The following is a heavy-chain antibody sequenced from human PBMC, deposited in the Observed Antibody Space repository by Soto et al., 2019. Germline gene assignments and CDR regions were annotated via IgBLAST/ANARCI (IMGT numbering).Heavy chain of an antibody. CDR3: ARTPFFGELLPIFWYFDL. D-gene: IGHD3-10*01. Sequence: QLQLQESGPGLVKPSETLSLTCTVSGGSISSSSYYWGWIRQPPGKGLEWIGSMYHSGSTYYNPALKSRVTISVDTSKNHFSLRLSSVTAADTAVYYCARTPFFGELLPIFWYFDLWGRGTLVTVSS. V-gene: IGHV4-39*02. J-gene: IGHJ2*01. CDR1: GGSISSSSYY. CDR2: MYHSGST.